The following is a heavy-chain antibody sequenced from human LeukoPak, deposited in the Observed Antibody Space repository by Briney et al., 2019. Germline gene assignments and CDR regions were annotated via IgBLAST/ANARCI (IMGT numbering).Heavy chain of an antibody. CDR3: AREMYYYGSGSWDYGMDV. V-gene: IGHV1-69*06. Sequence: SVKVSCEASGGTFSSYAISWVRQAPGQGLEWMGGIIPIFGTANYAQKFQGRVTITADKSTSTAYMELSSLRSEDTAVYYCAREMYYYGSGSWDYGMDVWGKGTTVTVSS. D-gene: IGHD3-10*01. CDR1: GGTFSSYA. J-gene: IGHJ6*04. CDR2: IIPIFGTA.